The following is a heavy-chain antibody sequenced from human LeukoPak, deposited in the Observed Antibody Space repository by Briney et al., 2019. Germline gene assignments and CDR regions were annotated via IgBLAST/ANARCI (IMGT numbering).Heavy chain of an antibody. V-gene: IGHV3-23*01. D-gene: IGHD3-10*01. CDR2: ISGSGGST. Sequence: GGSLRLSCAASGFTFSSYAMSWVRQAPGKGLEWVSAISGSGGSTYYADSVKGRFTISRDNYKNTLYLQMNSLRAEDTAVYYCAKGRGSGSYYNRYYYGMDVWGQGTTVTVSS. CDR1: GFTFSSYA. CDR3: AKGRGSGSYYNRYYYGMDV. J-gene: IGHJ6*02.